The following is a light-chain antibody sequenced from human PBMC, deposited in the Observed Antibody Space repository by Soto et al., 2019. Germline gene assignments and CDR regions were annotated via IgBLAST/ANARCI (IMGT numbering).Light chain of an antibody. Sequence: IGMKQSPATLSVSQGERGTLSCRVSQSVNSNLAWYQQKPGQAPRLLIYDASTRATGIPARISGSGSGTEFTLTISSLQSEDFAVYYCQQYHNWLTFGGGTKVDIK. CDR2: DAS. CDR3: QQYHNWLT. V-gene: IGKV3-15*01. J-gene: IGKJ4*01. CDR1: QSVNSN.